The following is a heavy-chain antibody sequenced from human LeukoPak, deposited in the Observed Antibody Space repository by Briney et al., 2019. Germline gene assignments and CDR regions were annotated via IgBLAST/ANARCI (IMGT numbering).Heavy chain of an antibody. CDR2: IIPLLDIT. J-gene: IGHJ6*02. CDR3: ATDGPAAMGADYLYGLDV. V-gene: IGHV1-69*04. D-gene: IGHD2-2*01. Sequence: SVKVSCKASGGTLSNYGISWVRQAPGQGPEWMGRIIPLLDITTYAERFQGRVTITADKSTSTAYLEVSSLRSKDTAVYYCATDGPAAMGADYLYGLDVWGQGTTVSVSS. CDR1: GGTLSNYG.